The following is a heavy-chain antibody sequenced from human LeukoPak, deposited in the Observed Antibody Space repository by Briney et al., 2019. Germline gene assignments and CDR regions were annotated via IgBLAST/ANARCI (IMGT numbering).Heavy chain of an antibody. CDR2: VRETGAST. CDR1: GFTFSSYA. CDR3: AKEKAGSGSYYVDY. J-gene: IGHJ4*02. V-gene: IGHV3-23*01. D-gene: IGHD3-10*01. Sequence: GGSLRLSCAASGFTFSSYAMSWVRQAPGKGLEWVSAVRETGASTFYADSVKGRFTISRDNSKNMLYLQMNSLRAEDTAIYYCAKEKAGSGSYYVDYWGQGTLVTVSS.